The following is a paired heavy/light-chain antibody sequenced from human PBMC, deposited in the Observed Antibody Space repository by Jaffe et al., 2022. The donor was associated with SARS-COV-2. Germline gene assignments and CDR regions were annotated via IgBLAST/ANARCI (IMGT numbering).Light chain of an antibody. CDR3: QAWDSRTVI. J-gene: IGLJ2*01. CDR1: KLGNKY. Sequence: SYELTQPPSVSVSPGQTANITCSGDKLGNKYACWYQQKPGQSPVLVIYQDTRRPSGIPERFSGSKSGNTATLTISGTQAMDESDYYCQAWDSRTVIFGGGTELTVL. CDR2: QDT. V-gene: IGLV3-1*01.
Heavy chain of an antibody. J-gene: IGHJ6*02. D-gene: IGHD2-21*02. V-gene: IGHV1-2*02. CDR2: INPISGGT. CDR1: GYAFTGYY. Sequence: QAQLVQSGAEAKKPGASVKVSCKASGYAFTGYYLHWVRQAPGQGLEWMGWINPISGGTNYAQNFQGRVTMTRDTSTSTTYMELSRLRSDDTAVYYCARELLTLTLSYYYGMDVWGQGTTVTVSS. CDR3: ARELLTLTLSYYYGMDV.